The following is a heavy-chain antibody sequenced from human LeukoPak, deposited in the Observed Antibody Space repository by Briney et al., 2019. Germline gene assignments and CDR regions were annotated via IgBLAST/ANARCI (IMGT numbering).Heavy chain of an antibody. CDR2: INHSGST. CDR3: ARGLDYYGSTTYWFDP. Sequence: PSETLSLTCAVYGGSFSGYYWSWIRQPPGKGLEWIGEINHSGSTNYNPSLKSRVTISVDTSKNQFSLKLSSVTAADTAVYYCARGLDYYGSTTYWFDPWGQGTLVTVSS. CDR1: GGSFSGYY. J-gene: IGHJ5*02. D-gene: IGHD3-10*01. V-gene: IGHV4-34*01.